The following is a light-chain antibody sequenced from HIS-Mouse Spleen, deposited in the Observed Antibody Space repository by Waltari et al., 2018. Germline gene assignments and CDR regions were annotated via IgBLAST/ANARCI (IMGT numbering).Light chain of an antibody. CDR2: GKN. CDR1: SPRSCY. Sequence: SSELTQDPAVSVALGQTVRTTCKGDSPRSCYSSGCKTKPGQSPVLVIYGKNNRPSGIPDRFSGSSSGNTASLTITGAQAEDEADYYCNSRDSSGNHWVFGGGTKLTVL. V-gene: IGLV3-19*01. J-gene: IGLJ3*02. CDR3: NSRDSSGNHWV.